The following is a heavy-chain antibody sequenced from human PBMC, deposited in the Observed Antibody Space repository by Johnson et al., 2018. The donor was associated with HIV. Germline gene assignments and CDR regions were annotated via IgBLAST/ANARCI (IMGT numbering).Heavy chain of an antibody. CDR2: ISYDGSNK. D-gene: IGHD7-27*01. CDR1: GFTFSSYA. V-gene: IGHV3-30*04. CDR3: ASTLTGDFGAFDI. J-gene: IGHJ3*02. Sequence: QVQLVESGGGLVQPGGSLRLSCAASGFTFSSYAMHWVRQAPGKGLEWVAVISYDGSNKYYADSVKGRFTISRDNSKNTLYLQMNSLRAEDTAVYYCASTLTGDFGAFDIWGQGTMVTVSS.